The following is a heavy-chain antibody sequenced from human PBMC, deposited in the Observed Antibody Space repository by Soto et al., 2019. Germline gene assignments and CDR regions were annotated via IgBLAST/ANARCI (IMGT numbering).Heavy chain of an antibody. D-gene: IGHD4-17*01. Sequence: PGGSLRLSCAASGFTFSRYWMSWVRQAPGRGLEWVANIKQDGSEKYYVDSVRGRFTMSKDNVKNSLYLQMNSLRAEDTAVYYCAGVRYGGNSYYFDYCRQGTLVTVSS. CDR2: IKQDGSEK. V-gene: IGHV3-7*03. CDR1: GFTFSRYW. J-gene: IGHJ4*02. CDR3: AGVRYGGNSYYFDY.